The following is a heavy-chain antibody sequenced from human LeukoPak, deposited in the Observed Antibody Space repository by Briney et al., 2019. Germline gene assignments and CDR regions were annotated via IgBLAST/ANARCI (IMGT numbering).Heavy chain of an antibody. D-gene: IGHD3-9*01. CDR2: IGFGDDSA. V-gene: IGHV3-23*01. Sequence: GGSLRLSCATSGFTFSSYAMSWVRQAPGKGLEWVSTIGFGDDSAYYADSVKGRFTISRDNSKNTLYLQMNHLRAEDTAVYYCAKDPTSVGGRHDWLLDSWGQGTLVTVSS. CDR3: AKDPTSVGGRHDWLLDS. CDR1: GFTFSSYA. J-gene: IGHJ5*02.